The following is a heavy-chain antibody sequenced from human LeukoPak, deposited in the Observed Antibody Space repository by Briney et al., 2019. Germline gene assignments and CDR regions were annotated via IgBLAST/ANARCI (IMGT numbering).Heavy chain of an antibody. J-gene: IGHJ6*03. Sequence: SETLSLTCTVSGGSISSHYWTWIRQSPVKGLEWIGDISNSGSTSYNPSLKSRVTISIDTSKNQFSLKLSSVTAADTAVYYCARVPAYYDILTGYFFPYYYYMDVWGKGTTVTVSS. V-gene: IGHV4-59*11. CDR1: GGSISSHY. CDR3: ARVPAYYDILTGYFFPYYYYMDV. D-gene: IGHD3-9*01. CDR2: ISNSGST.